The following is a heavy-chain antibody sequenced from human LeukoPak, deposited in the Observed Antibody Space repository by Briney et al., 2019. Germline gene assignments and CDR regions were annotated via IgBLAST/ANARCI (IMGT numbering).Heavy chain of an antibody. V-gene: IGHV4-59*01. CDR3: ARAEFFLGAFDI. CDR2: IYYSGST. D-gene: IGHD1-14*01. J-gene: IGHJ3*02. Sequence: PSETLSLTCTVSGGSISSYYWSWIRQPPGKGRGWIGYIYYSGSTNYNPSLKSRVTISVDTSKNQFSLKLSSVTDADTAVYYCARAEFFLGAFDIWGQGTMVTVSS. CDR1: GGSISSYY.